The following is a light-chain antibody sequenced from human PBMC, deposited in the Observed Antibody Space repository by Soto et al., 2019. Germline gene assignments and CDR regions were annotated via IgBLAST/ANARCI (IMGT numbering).Light chain of an antibody. CDR2: GAS. J-gene: IGKJ1*01. V-gene: IGKV3-15*01. CDR1: QSVSSN. CDR3: QQYNNWPPWT. Sequence: EIVMTQSPATLSVSPGERATLSCRASQSVSSNLAWYQQKPCQAPRLLIYGASTRATGIPARFSGSGSGTEFTFSISSLQSEDFAFYYCQQYNNWPPWTFGQGTKVEIK.